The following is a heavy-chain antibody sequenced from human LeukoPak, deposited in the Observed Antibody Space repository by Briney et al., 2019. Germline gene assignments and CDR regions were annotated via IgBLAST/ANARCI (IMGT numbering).Heavy chain of an antibody. J-gene: IGHJ4*02. CDR3: AKDRSTGWYAGFDS. CDR1: GFSFSSYA. V-gene: IGHV3-30*18. D-gene: IGHD6-19*01. CDR2: VSYDGSNK. Sequence: GGSLRRSCAASGFSFSSYAMHWVRQAPGKGLEWVAVVSYDGSNKFYADSVKGRFTISRDNSKNTLSLQMNSLRAEDTAVYYCAKDRSTGWYAGFDSWGQGTLLTVSS.